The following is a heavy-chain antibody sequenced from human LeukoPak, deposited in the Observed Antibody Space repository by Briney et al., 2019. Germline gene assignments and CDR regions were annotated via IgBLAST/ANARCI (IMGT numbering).Heavy chain of an antibody. CDR1: GFSFSTSGVG. D-gene: IGHD2-21*02. J-gene: IGHJ4*02. CDR3: AHRRAGSGGDTFDY. V-gene: IGHV2-5*02. CDR2: IYCDDGK. Sequence: SGPTLVNPTQTLTLTCTFSGFSFSTSGVGVGWIRQPPGKALEWLALIYCDDGKRYSPSLKSRLTITKDSSKNQVVLTMTNVDPVDTATYYCAHRRAGSGGDTFDYWGQGTLVTVSS.